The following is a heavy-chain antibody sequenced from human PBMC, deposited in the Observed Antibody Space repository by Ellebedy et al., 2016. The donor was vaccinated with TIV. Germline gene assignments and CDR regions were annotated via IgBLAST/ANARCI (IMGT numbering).Heavy chain of an antibody. CDR1: GFTFSSYW. V-gene: IGHV3-74*01. Sequence: HTGGSLRLSXAASGFTFSSYWMHWVRQAPGKGLVWVSRINSDGSSTSYADSVKGRFTISRDNAKNTLYLQMNSLRAEDTAVYYCAKGLVVAATDGMDVWGQGTTVTVSS. CDR3: AKGLVVAATDGMDV. CDR2: INSDGSST. J-gene: IGHJ6*02. D-gene: IGHD2-15*01.